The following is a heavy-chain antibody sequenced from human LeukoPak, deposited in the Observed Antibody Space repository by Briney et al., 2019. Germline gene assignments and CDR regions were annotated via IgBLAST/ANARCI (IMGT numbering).Heavy chain of an antibody. CDR2: TYYRSKWYN. V-gene: IGHV6-1*01. Sequence: SQTLSLTCAISGDSVSSNSAAWNWIRQSPSRGLEWLGRTYYRSKWYNDYAVSVKSRITINPDTSKNQFSLQLNSVTPEDTAVYYCARANVDGYSSGWYYYYMDVWGKGTTVTVSS. J-gene: IGHJ6*03. CDR3: ARANVDGYSSGWYYYYMDV. D-gene: IGHD6-19*01. CDR1: GDSVSSNSAA.